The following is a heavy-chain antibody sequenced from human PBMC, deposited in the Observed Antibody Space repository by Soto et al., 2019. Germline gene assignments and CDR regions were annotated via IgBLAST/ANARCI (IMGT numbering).Heavy chain of an antibody. CDR2: IIPNFATA. D-gene: IGHD4-17*01. CDR3: ARGLKSGDYDPFDP. J-gene: IGHJ5*02. CDR1: GGTFSRYA. Sequence: QVQLVQSGAEVKKPGSSVKVSCKASGGTFSRYAISWVRQAPGQGLEWMGGIIPNFATANYAQKFQGRVTITADESTSIAYMELSSLRSEDTAVYYCARGLKSGDYDPFDPWGQGTLVTVSS. V-gene: IGHV1-69*01.